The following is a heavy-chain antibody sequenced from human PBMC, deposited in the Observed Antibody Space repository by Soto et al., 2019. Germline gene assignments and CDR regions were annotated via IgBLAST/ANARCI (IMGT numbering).Heavy chain of an antibody. CDR2: INPNSGGT. CDR3: ASTAPRTIFGVVINYYGMDV. D-gene: IGHD3-3*01. J-gene: IGHJ6*02. Sequence: ASVKVSCKASGYTFTGYYIHWVRQAPGQGLEWMGWINPNSGGTNYAQKFQGWVTMTRDTSISTAYMELSRLRSDDTAVYYCASTAPRTIFGVVINYYGMDVWGQGTTVTVSS. CDR1: GYTFTGYY. V-gene: IGHV1-2*04.